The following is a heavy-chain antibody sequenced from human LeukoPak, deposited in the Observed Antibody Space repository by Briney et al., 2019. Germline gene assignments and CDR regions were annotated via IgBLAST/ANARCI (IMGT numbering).Heavy chain of an antibody. CDR3: ARAIAAAGILRYYYYMDV. V-gene: IGHV4-39*07. D-gene: IGHD6-13*01. CDR1: GGSISSSNYY. CDR2: IYYSGST. J-gene: IGHJ6*03. Sequence: KASETLSLTCSVTGGSISSSNYYWGWIRQPPGKGLEWIGSIYYSGSTYYNPSLKSRVTISVDTSKNQFSLKLSSVTAADTAVYYCARAIAAAGILRYYYYMDVWGKGTTVTVSS.